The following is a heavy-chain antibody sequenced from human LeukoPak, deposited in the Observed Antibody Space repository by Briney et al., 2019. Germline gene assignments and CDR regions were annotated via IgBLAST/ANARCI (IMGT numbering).Heavy chain of an antibody. J-gene: IGHJ4*01. Sequence: GRSLRLSCAASGFTFSSYAMHWVRQAPGKGLEWVAVISYDGSNKYYADSVKGRFTISRDNSKNTLYLQMNSLRAEDTAVYYCAKGGESSSWYPDYWGQGTLVTVSS. V-gene: IGHV3-30*18. CDR3: AKGGESSSWYPDY. CDR1: GFTFSSYA. CDR2: ISYDGSNK. D-gene: IGHD6-13*01.